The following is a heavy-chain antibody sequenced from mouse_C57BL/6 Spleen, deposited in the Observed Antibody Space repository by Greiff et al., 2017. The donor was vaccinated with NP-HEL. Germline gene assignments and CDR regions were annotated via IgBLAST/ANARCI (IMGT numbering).Heavy chain of an antibody. CDR2: INPSSGYT. CDR1: GYTFTSYW. CDR3: TIYYYDSSWYFDV. D-gene: IGHD1-1*01. J-gene: IGHJ1*03. Sequence: VKLQQSGAELAKPGASVKLSGKASGYTFTSYWRHWVKQRPGRGLEWIGYINPSSGYTKYNQKFKDKATLTADKSSSTAYMQLSSLTYEDSAVYYCTIYYYDSSWYFDVWGTGTTVTVSS. V-gene: IGHV1-7*01.